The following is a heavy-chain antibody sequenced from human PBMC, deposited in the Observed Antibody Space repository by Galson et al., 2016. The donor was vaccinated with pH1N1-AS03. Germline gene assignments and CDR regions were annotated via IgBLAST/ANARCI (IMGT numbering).Heavy chain of an antibody. J-gene: IGHJ4*02. Sequence: SVKVSCKASGYTFTNYALNWVRQAPGQGLEWMGWINPNTGNPTYAQGFTGRFVFSSERSVSTAYLQISSLKAEDTAGYYCARARTTATKGGIGFWGQGTLVTVSS. CDR1: GYTFTNYA. V-gene: IGHV7-4-1*02. D-gene: IGHD4-11*01. CDR3: ARARTTATKGGIGF. CDR2: INPNTGNP.